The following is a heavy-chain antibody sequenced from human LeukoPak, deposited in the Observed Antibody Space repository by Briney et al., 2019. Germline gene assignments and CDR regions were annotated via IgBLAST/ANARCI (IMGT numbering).Heavy chain of an antibody. Sequence: SVTVSCKASGGTFSSYAISWVRQAPGQGLEWMGGIFPIFGTANYAQKFQGRVTITTDESTSTAYMELSSLRSEDTAVYYCAITIFGVVDPYYFDYWGQGTLVTVSS. D-gene: IGHD3-3*01. CDR1: GGTFSSYA. CDR2: IFPIFGTA. V-gene: IGHV1-69*05. CDR3: AITIFGVVDPYYFDY. J-gene: IGHJ4*02.